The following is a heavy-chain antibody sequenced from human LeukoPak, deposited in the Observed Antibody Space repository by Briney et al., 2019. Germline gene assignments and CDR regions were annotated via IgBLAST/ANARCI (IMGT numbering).Heavy chain of an antibody. D-gene: IGHD3/OR15-3a*01. CDR3: TRGQGLYY. CDR1: GFTFSNAW. CDR2: IRRKVYGGTA. V-gene: IGHV3-49*04. J-gene: IGHJ4*02. Sequence: PGGSLRLSCAASGFTFSNAWMSWVRQAPGKGLEWVGFIRRKVYGGTAEYAASVKGRFTISRDDSKSIAYLQMDSLKIEDSAVYYCTRGQGLYYWGQGTLVIVSS.